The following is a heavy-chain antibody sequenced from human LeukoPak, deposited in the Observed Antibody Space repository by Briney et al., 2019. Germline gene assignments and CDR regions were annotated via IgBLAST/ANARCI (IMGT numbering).Heavy chain of an antibody. V-gene: IGHV3-23*01. CDR3: AKARGYSYTGGGY. J-gene: IGHJ4*02. CDR1: GFTFRTYA. D-gene: IGHD5-18*01. Sequence: GGSLRLSCAASGFTFRTYAMTWVRQAPGKGLEWVSGISGGGGNTYYADSVKGRFTISRDDSKNTLFLQMNSLRAEDTAVYYCAKARGYSYTGGGYWGQGTLVTVSS. CDR2: ISGGGGNT.